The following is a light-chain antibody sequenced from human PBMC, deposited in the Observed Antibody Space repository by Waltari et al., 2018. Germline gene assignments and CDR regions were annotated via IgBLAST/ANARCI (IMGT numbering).Light chain of an antibody. CDR1: SSDVGNYNY. Sequence: QSALTQPRSVSGSPGQSVTISCTGTSSDVGNYNYVSWYQQHPGKVPKVIIYDVTKRPSGVPDRFSGAKSGNTASRTMSGRQAEDEADYYCGSYAGYDTRLFGTGTTVTVL. CDR2: DVT. CDR3: GSYAGYDTRL. V-gene: IGLV2-11*01. J-gene: IGLJ1*01.